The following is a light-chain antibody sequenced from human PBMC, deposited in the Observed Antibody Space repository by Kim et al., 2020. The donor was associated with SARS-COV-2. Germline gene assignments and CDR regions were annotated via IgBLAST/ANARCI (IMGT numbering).Light chain of an antibody. V-gene: IGKV3-15*01. CDR1: QGISNY. Sequence: ASAGKTAPLSCGASQGISNYLAWYQQKLGQAPRLLIFGASNRATGIPDRFSGSGSGTEFTLTISSLQSEDFAVYYCQQYNSSPRTFGQGTKVDIK. CDR2: GAS. CDR3: QQYNSSPRT. J-gene: IGKJ1*01.